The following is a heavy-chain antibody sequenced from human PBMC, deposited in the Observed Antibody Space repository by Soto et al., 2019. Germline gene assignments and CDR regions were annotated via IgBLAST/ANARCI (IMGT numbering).Heavy chain of an antibody. V-gene: IGHV3-30*18. CDR1: GFTFSSYG. D-gene: IGHD6-25*01. CDR3: AKVSAASSN. Sequence: QVQLVESGGGVVQPGRSLRLSCAASGFTFSSYGMHWVRQAPGKGLEWVAGISYDGSNKYYADSVKGRFTISRDNSKNALYLQMTGLRAEDTAVYYCAKVSAASSNWGQGTLVTVSS. J-gene: IGHJ4*02. CDR2: ISYDGSNK.